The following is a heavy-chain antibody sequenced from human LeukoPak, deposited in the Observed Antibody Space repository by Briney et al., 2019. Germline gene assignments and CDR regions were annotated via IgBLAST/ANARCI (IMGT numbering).Heavy chain of an antibody. D-gene: IGHD6-19*01. J-gene: IGHJ5*02. V-gene: IGHV4-59*01. CDR2: VYDNGGT. CDR1: GGSISGFY. CDR3: ARDLGIAVAGPGWFDP. Sequence: SETLSLTCTVSGGSISGFYWTWIRQPPGKGLEWIGYVYDNGGTNYNPSLKSRVTISVDTSRNQFSLKLISVTAAETAVYYCARDLGIAVAGPGWFDPWGQGTLVTVSS.